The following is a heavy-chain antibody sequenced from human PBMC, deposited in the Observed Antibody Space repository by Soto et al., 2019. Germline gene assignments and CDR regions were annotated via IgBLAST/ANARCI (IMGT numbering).Heavy chain of an antibody. CDR2: ISAYNGNT. V-gene: IGHV1-18*01. Sequence: ASVKVSCKASGYTFTSYGISWVRQAPGQGLEWMGRISAYNGNTNYAQKLQGRVTMTTDTSTSTAYMELRSLRSDDTAVYYCARQYSSGWYGYYYGMDVWDQGTTVTVSS. J-gene: IGHJ6*02. D-gene: IGHD6-19*01. CDR1: GYTFTSYG. CDR3: ARQYSSGWYGYYYGMDV.